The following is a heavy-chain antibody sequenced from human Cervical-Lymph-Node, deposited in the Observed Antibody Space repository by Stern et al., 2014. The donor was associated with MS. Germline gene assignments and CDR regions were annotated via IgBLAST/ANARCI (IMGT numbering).Heavy chain of an antibody. D-gene: IGHD3-22*01. CDR1: GFTFSSYA. J-gene: IGHJ4*02. V-gene: IGHV3-64*01. Sequence: EVQLVESGGGLVQPGGSLRLSCAASGFTFSSYAMHWVRQAPGKGLEYVSAISYNGRSTNDAKSVRGRFTISRDDSKNTLNLQMGSLRAEDMAVYYCVRVGSHYHDSSGHYDYWGQGTLVTVSS. CDR3: VRVGSHYHDSSGHYDY. CDR2: ISYNGRST.